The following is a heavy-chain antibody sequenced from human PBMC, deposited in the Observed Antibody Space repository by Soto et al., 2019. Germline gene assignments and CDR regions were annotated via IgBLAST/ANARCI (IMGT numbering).Heavy chain of an antibody. V-gene: IGHV4-34*01. J-gene: IGHJ6*02. CDR2: INHSGST. Sequence: QVQLQQWGAGLLKPSETLSLTCAVFGGSFSRYYWTWIRQPPGKGLEWIGEINHSGSTNYNPSLKSRVTISVDTSNNQCSLKMSFVTVEDKAVYYCARFVPCRDTSGMDVWGQGTTVSVSS. CDR1: GGSFSRYY. CDR3: ARFVPCRDTSGMDV. D-gene: IGHD2-21*01.